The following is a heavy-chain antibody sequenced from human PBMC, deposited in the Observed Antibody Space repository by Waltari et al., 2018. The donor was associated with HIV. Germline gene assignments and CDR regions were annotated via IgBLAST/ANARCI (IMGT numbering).Heavy chain of an antibody. CDR1: GFTFNKYW. CDR3: AREALYDSSGYYFDY. Sequence: EVQLVESGGGLVQPGGSLRLSCAASGFTFNKYWMTWVRQAQGKGWEWVVNRKQDESEKYYVDSLKGRFTSSRDNAKNSLFLQMNSLRVEDTAVYYCAREALYDSSGYYFDYWGQGTLVTVSS. D-gene: IGHD3-22*01. V-gene: IGHV3-7*01. CDR2: RKQDESEK. J-gene: IGHJ4*02.